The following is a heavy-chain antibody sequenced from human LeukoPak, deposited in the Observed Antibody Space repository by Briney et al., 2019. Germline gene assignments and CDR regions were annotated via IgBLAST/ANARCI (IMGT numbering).Heavy chain of an antibody. V-gene: IGHV3-30*02. Sequence: GGSLRLSXAASGFSFSSFAMHWVRQAPGKGLEWVAFIQYDGSNKNYADSVKGRFTISRDNSKNTLYVQMNGLRAEDTAVYYCAKSQTAGWELDAVDIWGQGTMVTVSS. CDR3: AKSQTAGWELDAVDI. D-gene: IGHD1-26*01. CDR1: GFSFSSFA. CDR2: IQYDGSNK. J-gene: IGHJ3*02.